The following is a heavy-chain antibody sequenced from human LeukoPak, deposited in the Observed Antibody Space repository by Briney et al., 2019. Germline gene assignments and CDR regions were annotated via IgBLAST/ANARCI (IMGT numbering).Heavy chain of an antibody. D-gene: IGHD6-13*01. Sequence: QPGGSLRLSCVASEFTFRSYGMSWVRQAPGKGLEWVSSIRGSDSSTYHADSVKGRFTISRDNSKNTLYLQMNSLRAEDTAVYYCARVSIAAAGRGYWGQGTLVTVSS. CDR2: IRGSDSST. CDR1: EFTFRSYG. J-gene: IGHJ4*02. CDR3: ARVSIAAAGRGY. V-gene: IGHV3-23*01.